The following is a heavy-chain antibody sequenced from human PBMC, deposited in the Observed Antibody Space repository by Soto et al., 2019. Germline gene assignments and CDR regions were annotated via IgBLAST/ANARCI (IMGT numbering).Heavy chain of an antibody. V-gene: IGHV4-59*08. D-gene: IGHD3-22*01. Sequence: SETLSLTCTVSGGSISSYYWSWIRQPPGKGLEWIGYIYYSGSTNYNPSLKSRVTISVDTSKNQFSLKLSSVTAADTAVYYCARHLATSGYYPLFDYWGQGTLVTVSS. J-gene: IGHJ4*02. CDR3: ARHLATSGYYPLFDY. CDR2: IYYSGST. CDR1: GGSISSYY.